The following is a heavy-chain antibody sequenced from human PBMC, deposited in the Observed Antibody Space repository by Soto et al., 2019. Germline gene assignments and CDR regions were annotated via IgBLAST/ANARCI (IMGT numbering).Heavy chain of an antibody. V-gene: IGHV3-15*07. CDR2: IKSKTDGGTT. CDR3: TTDVVVDAFDI. CDR1: SNAW. Sequence: SNAWMNWVRQAPGKGLEWVGRIKSKTDGGTTDYAAPVKGRFTISRDDSKNTLYLQMNSLKTEDTAVYYCTTDVVVDAFDIWGQGTMVTVSS. D-gene: IGHD2-15*01. J-gene: IGHJ3*02.